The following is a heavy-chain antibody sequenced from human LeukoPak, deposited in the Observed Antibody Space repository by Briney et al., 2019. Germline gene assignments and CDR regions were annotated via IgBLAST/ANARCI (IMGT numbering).Heavy chain of an antibody. D-gene: IGHD4-17*01. CDR3: AKDRVNDYGHYGGDY. CDR1: GLTFSSLA. Sequence: SGGSLTLSCAVSGLTFSSLAMGWVRQAPGEGLGWVSGIRGGGGSAYYADSGTGRLTIARDNSKKTLYRQMDSHRAEGPGVYYCAKDRVNDYGHYGGDY. V-gene: IGHV3-23*01. CDR2: IRGGGGSA. J-gene: IGHJ4*01.